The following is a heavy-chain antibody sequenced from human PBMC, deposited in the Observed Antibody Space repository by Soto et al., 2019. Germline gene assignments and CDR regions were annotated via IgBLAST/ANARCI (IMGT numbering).Heavy chain of an antibody. CDR3: ARDTRDIVVVVAGVNYYYGMDV. CDR1: GGTFSSYA. CDR2: IIPIFGTA. Sequence: SVKVSCKASGGTFSSYAISWVRQAPGQGLEWMGGIIPIFGTANYAQKFQGRVTITADKSTSTAYMELSSLRSEDTAVYYCARDTRDIVVVVAGVNYYYGMDVWGQGTPVTVSS. V-gene: IGHV1-69*06. J-gene: IGHJ6*02. D-gene: IGHD2-15*01.